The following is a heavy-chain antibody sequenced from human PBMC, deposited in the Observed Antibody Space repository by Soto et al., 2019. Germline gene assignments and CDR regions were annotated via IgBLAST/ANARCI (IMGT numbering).Heavy chain of an antibody. CDR1: GFTVSSNY. Sequence: EVQLVESGGGLVQPGGSLRLSCAASGFTVSSNYMSWVRQAPGKGLEWVSVIYSGGSTYYADSVKGRFTISRDNSKNTLYLQMNSLRAEDTAVYYCARDTSSSSWYAGYFGYWGQGTLVTVSS. J-gene: IGHJ4*02. V-gene: IGHV3-66*01. D-gene: IGHD6-13*01. CDR2: IYSGGST. CDR3: ARDTSSSSWYAGYFGY.